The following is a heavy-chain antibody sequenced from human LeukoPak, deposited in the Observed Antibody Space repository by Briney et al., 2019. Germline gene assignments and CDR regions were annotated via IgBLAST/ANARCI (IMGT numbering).Heavy chain of an antibody. CDR2: IYYSGST. D-gene: IGHD6-19*01. Sequence: SETLSLTCTVSGGSISSSSYYWGWIRQPPGKGLEWIGSIYYSGSTYYNPSLKSRVTISVDTSKNQFSLKLSSVTAADAAGYYCARQKGIAVAGYYFDYWGQGTLVTVSS. J-gene: IGHJ4*02. CDR1: GGSISSSSYY. V-gene: IGHV4-39*01. CDR3: ARQKGIAVAGYYFDY.